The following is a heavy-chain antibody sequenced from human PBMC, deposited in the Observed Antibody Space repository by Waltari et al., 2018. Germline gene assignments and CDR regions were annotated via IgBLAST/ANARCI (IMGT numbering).Heavy chain of an antibody. D-gene: IGHD3-16*01. J-gene: IGHJ4*02. CDR3: ARDLRPLGDFDY. V-gene: IGHV1-2*02. CDR1: GYDFSGYY. Sequence: QVQLVQSGAEVKKPGASVKVSCKASGYDFSGYYMHWVRQAPGQGLEWMGWINPNRGGTNYAQKVQGRVTMTRDTSISTAYMELSRLRSDDTAVYYCARDLRPLGDFDYWGQGTLVTVSS. CDR2: INPNRGGT.